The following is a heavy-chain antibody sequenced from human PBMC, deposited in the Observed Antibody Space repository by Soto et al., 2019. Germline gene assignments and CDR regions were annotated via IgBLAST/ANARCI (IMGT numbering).Heavy chain of an antibody. CDR2: VNSSGDVI. J-gene: IGHJ1*01. CDR1: GFTFDDYA. Sequence: EVQLVESGGGLVQPGRSLGLSCGAFGFTFDDYALHWVRQAPGQGLEWVLGVNSSGDVIGYAGSMQGQLIIYRHTAKNSRYLETNSLRPEDTSLYFCVTGMDSGVWSRRFNTWAQGTLVTVSS. CDR3: VTGMDSGVWSRRFNT. V-gene: IGHV3-9*01. D-gene: IGHD3-16*01.